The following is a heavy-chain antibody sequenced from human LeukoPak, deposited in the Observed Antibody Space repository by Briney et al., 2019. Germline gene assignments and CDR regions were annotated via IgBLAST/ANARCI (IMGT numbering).Heavy chain of an antibody. V-gene: IGHV3-23*01. CDR2: ISGSGGST. CDR3: AELGITMIGGV. J-gene: IGHJ6*04. Sequence: GGPLRLSCAPSGFTFSSYAMSWVRQAPGKGLEWVSAISGSGGSTYYADSVKGRFTISRDNSKNTLYLQMNSLRAEDTAVYYCAELGITMIGGVWGKGTTVTISS. CDR1: GFTFSSYA. D-gene: IGHD3-10*02.